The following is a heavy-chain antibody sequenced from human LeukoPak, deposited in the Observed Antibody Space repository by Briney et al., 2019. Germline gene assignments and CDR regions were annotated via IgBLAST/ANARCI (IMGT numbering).Heavy chain of an antibody. V-gene: IGHV3-21*01. CDR1: GFTFSSYS. D-gene: IGHD2-15*01. CDR2: ITSRSSYI. Sequence: GGSLRLSCAASGFTFSSYSMNWVRQAPGKGLEWVSSITSRSSYIYYADSVKGRFTISRDNAKNSLYLQMNSLRAEDTAVYYCARVPHDIVVVVAATPDYWGQGTRVTVSS. CDR3: ARVPHDIVVVVAATPDY. J-gene: IGHJ4*02.